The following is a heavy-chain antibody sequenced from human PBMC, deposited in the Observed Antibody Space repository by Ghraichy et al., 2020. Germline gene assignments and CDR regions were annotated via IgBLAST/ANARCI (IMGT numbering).Heavy chain of an antibody. V-gene: IGHV3-15*01. Sequence: GGSLRLSCATSGFTFSNVWMIWVRQAPGKGLEWVGRIKSKSAGETTDHAAPVKGRFTISRDDSKNTLYLQMNSLKIEDTGVYYCSTVGGGWDYGMDIWGQGTTVTVSS. J-gene: IGHJ6*02. CDR1: GFTFSNVW. CDR3: STVGGGWDYGMDI. CDR2: IKSKSAGETT. D-gene: IGHD6-19*01.